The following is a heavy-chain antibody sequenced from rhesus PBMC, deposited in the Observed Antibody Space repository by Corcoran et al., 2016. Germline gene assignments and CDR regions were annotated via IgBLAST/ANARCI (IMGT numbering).Heavy chain of an antibody. CDR2: IHGNLGRT. D-gene: IGHD6-31*01. V-gene: IGHV4-127*01. J-gene: IGHJ4*01. CDR1: GHSISSEYD. CDR3: TSNDPRLAHDY. Sequence: QVQLQESGPAVVKPSETLSLPCVVSGHSISSEYDWSWIRQAPGKGLELIGYIHGNLGRTTANPSLKNRATISQDPSQNQFSLKLSSLTIVDTAVYYCTSNDPRLAHDYWGQGVLVTVSS.